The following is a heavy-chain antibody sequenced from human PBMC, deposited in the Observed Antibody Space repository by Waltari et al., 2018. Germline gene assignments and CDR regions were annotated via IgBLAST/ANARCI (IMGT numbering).Heavy chain of an antibody. V-gene: IGHV3-74*01. CDR2: INRGATT. Sequence: EVRLVESGGGLVQPGETLTLSCAASGFDSSNHWMSWVRQFPGKGPMWVQRINRGATTGYADSVRGRFTIFRDSSTNTLSLQMRSLTVEDTALYYCVRGPSVDYSNPVPFDLWGQGTLVTVSS. CDR1: GFDSSNHW. J-gene: IGHJ4*02. CDR3: VRGPSVDYSNPVPFDL. D-gene: IGHD4-4*01.